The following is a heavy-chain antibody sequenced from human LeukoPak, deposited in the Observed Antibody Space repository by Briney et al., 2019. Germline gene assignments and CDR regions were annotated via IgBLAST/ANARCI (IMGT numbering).Heavy chain of an antibody. CDR3: ARDRYDSSGYYYPPRGNAFDI. J-gene: IGHJ3*02. D-gene: IGHD3-22*01. CDR2: IIPIFGTA. Sequence: GSSVKVSCKASGGTFSSYAISWVRQAPGQGLEWMGRIIPIFGTANYAQKFQGRVTITTDESTSTAYVELSGLRSEDTAVYYCARDRYDSSGYYYPPRGNAFDIWGQGTMVTVSS. CDR1: GGTFSSYA. V-gene: IGHV1-69*05.